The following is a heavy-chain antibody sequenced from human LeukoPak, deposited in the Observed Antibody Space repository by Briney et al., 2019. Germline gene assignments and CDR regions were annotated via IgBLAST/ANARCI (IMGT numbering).Heavy chain of an antibody. V-gene: IGHV1-69*04. CDR3: ARDGADSSGYM. Sequence: GASGKVSCKASGGTFSSYAISWVRQAPGQGLEWMGRIIPILGIANYAQKFQGRVTITADKSTSTAYMELSGLRSEDTAVYYCARDGADSSGYMWGQGTLVTVSS. CDR1: GGTFSSYA. J-gene: IGHJ4*02. D-gene: IGHD3-22*01. CDR2: IIPILGIA.